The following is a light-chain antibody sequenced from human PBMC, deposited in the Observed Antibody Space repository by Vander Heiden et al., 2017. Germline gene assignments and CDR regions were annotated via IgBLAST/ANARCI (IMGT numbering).Light chain of an antibody. CDR2: DVS. CDR3: SSYTSGSALLV. V-gene: IGLV2-14*03. Sequence: QSALTQPASVSGSPGQSITISCTGTSSDVGGYNYVSWYQQHPGKAPKLMIYDVSDRPSGVSNRFSGSKSGNTASLTISGLQAEDEADYYCSSYTSGSALLVFGGGTKVTGL. CDR1: SSDVGGYNY. J-gene: IGLJ2*01.